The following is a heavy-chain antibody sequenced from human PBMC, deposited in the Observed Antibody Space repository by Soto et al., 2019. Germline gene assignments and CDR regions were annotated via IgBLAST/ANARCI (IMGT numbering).Heavy chain of an antibody. Sequence: LRLSCAASGFTFSSYSMNWVRQAPGKGLEWVSSISSSSSYIYYADSVKGRFTISRDNAKNSLYLQMNSLRAEDTAVYYCARDSSSRFLEWLPLDYWGQGTLVTVSS. CDR3: ARDSSSRFLEWLPLDY. V-gene: IGHV3-21*01. CDR2: ISSSSSYI. CDR1: GFTFSSYS. D-gene: IGHD3-3*01. J-gene: IGHJ4*02.